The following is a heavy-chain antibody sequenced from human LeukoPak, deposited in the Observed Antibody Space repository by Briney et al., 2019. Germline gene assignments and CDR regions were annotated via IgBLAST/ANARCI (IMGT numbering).Heavy chain of an antibody. D-gene: IGHD3-22*01. CDR2: ISGSGGST. CDR1: GFTFSSYA. V-gene: IGHV3-23*01. J-gene: IGHJ4*02. Sequence: PGGSLRLPCAASGFTFSSYAMSWVRQAPGKGLEWVSAISGSGGSTYYADSVKGRFTISRDNSKNTLYLQMNSLRAEDTAVYYCAKDDYYDSSGYWIFDYWGQGTLVTVSS. CDR3: AKDDYYDSSGYWIFDY.